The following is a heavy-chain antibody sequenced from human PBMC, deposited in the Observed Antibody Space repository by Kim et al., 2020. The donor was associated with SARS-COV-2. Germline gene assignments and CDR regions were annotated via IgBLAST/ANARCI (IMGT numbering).Heavy chain of an antibody. D-gene: IGHD6-13*01. CDR2: INHSGST. CDR3: ARGLQGRHSWHPFDY. CDR1: GGSFSGYY. Sequence: SETLSLTCAVYGGSFSGYYWSWIRQPPGKGLEWIGEINHSGSTNYNPSLKSRVTISVDTSKNQFSLKLSSVTAADTAVYYCARGLQGRHSWHPFDYWGQGTLVTVSS. J-gene: IGHJ4*02. V-gene: IGHV4-34*01.